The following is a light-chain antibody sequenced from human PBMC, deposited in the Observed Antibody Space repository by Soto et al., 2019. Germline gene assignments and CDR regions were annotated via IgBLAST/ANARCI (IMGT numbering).Light chain of an antibody. J-gene: IGKJ1*01. Sequence: DIQMTQSPSTLSASVGDRVTITCWASQSISSWLAWYQQKPGKAPKLLIYKASTLQSGVPSRFSGSGSGTEFTLAISSPQPDDSATYYCQQYNDNWTFGEGTKVDIK. CDR3: QQYNDNWT. CDR2: KAS. CDR1: QSISSW. V-gene: IGKV1-5*03.